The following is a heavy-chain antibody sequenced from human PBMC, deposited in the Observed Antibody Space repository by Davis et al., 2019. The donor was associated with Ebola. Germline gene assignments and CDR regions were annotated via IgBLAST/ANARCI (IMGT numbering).Heavy chain of an antibody. CDR2: IIPIFATA. D-gene: IGHD6-19*01. Sequence: AASVKVSCKASGGTFSSNAINWVRQAPGQGLEWMGGIIPIFATANYAQRFQGRLTIIADKSTSTAYMELSSLRSEDTAVYYCARAHSSGWYYFDYWGQRTLVTVSS. CDR3: ARAHSSGWYYFDY. CDR1: GGTFSSNA. V-gene: IGHV1-69*06. J-gene: IGHJ4*02.